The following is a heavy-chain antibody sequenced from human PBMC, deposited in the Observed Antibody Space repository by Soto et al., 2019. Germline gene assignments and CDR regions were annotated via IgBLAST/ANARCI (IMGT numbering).Heavy chain of an antibody. D-gene: IGHD3-9*01. CDR1: GFTFSSYA. V-gene: IGHV3-23*01. J-gene: IGHJ4*02. CDR3: AKDSGTYFDILTGYYSRYGFDY. CDR2: FSGSGAT. Sequence: EVQLLESGGGLVQPGGSLRLSCAASGFTFSSYAMSWVRQAPGKGLEWVSGFSGSGATYYADSVKGRFTISRDNSKNTLYLQMNSLRAEDTAVYYCAKDSGTYFDILTGYYSRYGFDYWGQGTLVTVSS.